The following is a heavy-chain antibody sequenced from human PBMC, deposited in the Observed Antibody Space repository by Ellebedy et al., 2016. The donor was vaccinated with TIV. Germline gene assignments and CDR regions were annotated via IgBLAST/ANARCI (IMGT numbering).Heavy chain of an antibody. D-gene: IGHD3-16*02. CDR2: IWYDGSNK. Sequence: GESLKISCAASGFTFRSYGMHWVRQAPGKGLEWVAVIWYDGSNKYYADSVKGRFTISRYNAKNSLYLQMNSLRAEDTAVYYCARAMRTFGGVIVPGWYWGQGTLVTVSS. V-gene: IGHV3-33*01. CDR1: GFTFRSYG. J-gene: IGHJ4*02. CDR3: ARAMRTFGGVIVPGWY.